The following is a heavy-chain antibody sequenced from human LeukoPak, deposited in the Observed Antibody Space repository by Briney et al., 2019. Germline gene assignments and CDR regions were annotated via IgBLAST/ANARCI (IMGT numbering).Heavy chain of an antibody. Sequence: ASVKVSCKASGYTFTSYYMHWVRQAPGQGLEWMGIINPSGGSTSYAQKFQGRVTMTRNTSISTAYMELSSLRSEDTAVYYCARGTTYYDFWSGYYTGWHYFDYWGQGTLVTVSS. D-gene: IGHD3-3*01. CDR1: GYTFTSYY. J-gene: IGHJ4*02. CDR3: ARGTTYYDFWSGYYTGWHYFDY. CDR2: INPSGGST. V-gene: IGHV1-46*01.